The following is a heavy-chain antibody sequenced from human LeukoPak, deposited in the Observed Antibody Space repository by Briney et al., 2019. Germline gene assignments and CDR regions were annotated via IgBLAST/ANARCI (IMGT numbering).Heavy chain of an antibody. D-gene: IGHD3-10*01. J-gene: IGHJ4*02. CDR3: ARRSASGTFYFDY. V-gene: IGHV3-9*01. CDR1: GFTFDDYA. Sequence: GRSLRLSCAASGFTFDDYAMHWVRQAPGKGLEWVSGISWNSGSIGYADSVKGRFTISRDNAKNSLCLQVNSLSAEDTAVYYCARRSASGTFYFDYWGQGTLVTVSS. CDR2: ISWNSGSI.